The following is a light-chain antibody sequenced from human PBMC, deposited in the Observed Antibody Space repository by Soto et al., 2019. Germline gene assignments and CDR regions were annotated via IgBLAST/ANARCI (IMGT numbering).Light chain of an antibody. CDR1: QSVSSY. V-gene: IGKV3-11*01. Sequence: EIVLTQSPATLSLSPGERATLSCRASQSVSSYLAWYQQKPGQAPRLLIYDASNRATGIPARFSGRGSGTDFNLTISSLEPEAFAVYYCQQRSNWPPVFTFGPGTKVDIK. CDR3: QQRSNWPPVFT. CDR2: DAS. J-gene: IGKJ3*01.